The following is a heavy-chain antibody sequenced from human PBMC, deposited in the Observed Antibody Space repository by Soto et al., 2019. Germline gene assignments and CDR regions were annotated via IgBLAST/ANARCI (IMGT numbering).Heavy chain of an antibody. CDR3: ARVHVMVVAGSTFDY. CDR2: IYHGGTT. D-gene: IGHD6-19*01. Sequence: SETLSLTGAVSVGSSSSGSYWACIRQPPGKGPEWIASIYHGGTTFYNPSLKSRITISVDTSNNQFSLKLTSVTAADTAVYYCARVHVMVVAGSTFDYWGHGTLVTVS. CDR1: VGSSSSGSY. J-gene: IGHJ4*01. V-gene: IGHV4-38-2*01.